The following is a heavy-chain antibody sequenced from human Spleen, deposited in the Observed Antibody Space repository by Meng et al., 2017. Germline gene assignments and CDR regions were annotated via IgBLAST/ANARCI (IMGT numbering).Heavy chain of an antibody. CDR2: VYHSGST. CDR3: AGFTLIRGIMPWFDP. Sequence: QRQLQESGPGLVKPSGTLSLNCAVSGGSISSSTWWTWVRQPPGKGLEWIGEVYHSGSTNYNPSLKSRVTMSVDESNNQFSLKLSSVTAADTAVYYCAGFTLIRGIMPWFDPWGQGTLVTVSS. CDR1: GGSISSSTW. V-gene: IGHV4-4*02. J-gene: IGHJ5*02. D-gene: IGHD3-10*01.